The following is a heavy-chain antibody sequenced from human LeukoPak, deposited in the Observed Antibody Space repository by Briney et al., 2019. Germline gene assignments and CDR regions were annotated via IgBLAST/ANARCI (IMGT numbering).Heavy chain of an antibody. D-gene: IGHD3-3*01. CDR1: GGTFSSYA. V-gene: IGHV1-18*01. CDR3: ARGGDYDFWSGYYPFDY. CDR2: ISAYNGNT. J-gene: IGHJ4*02. Sequence: ASVKVSCKASGGTFSSYAISWVRQAPGQGLEWMGWISAYNGNTNYAQKLQGRVTMTTDTSTSTAYMELRSLRSDDTAVYYCARGGDYDFWSGYYPFDYWGQGTLVTVSS.